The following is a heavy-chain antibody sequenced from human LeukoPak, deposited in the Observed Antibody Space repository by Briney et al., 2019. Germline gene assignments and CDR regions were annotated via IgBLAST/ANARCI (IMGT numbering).Heavy chain of an antibody. J-gene: IGHJ4*01. D-gene: IGHD3-10*01. CDR3: ASGDYGAGSPVMRY. V-gene: IGHV4-39*07. Sequence: SETLSLTCIVSGGSISSSIYYWAWVRQPPGKGLEWIGTVFYNGATQYSPSLRSRVTISIDTSTNQFSLKLTSVTAADTAVYYCASGDYGAGSPVMRYWGHGTLVIVSS. CDR1: GGSISSSIYY. CDR2: VFYNGAT.